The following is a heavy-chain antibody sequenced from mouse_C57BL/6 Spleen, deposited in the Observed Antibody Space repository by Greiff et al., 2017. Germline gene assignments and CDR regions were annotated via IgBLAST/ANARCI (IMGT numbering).Heavy chain of an antibody. V-gene: IGHV5-9-1*02. D-gene: IGHD2-3*01. Sequence: EVQLVESGEGLVKPGGSLKLSCAASGFTFSSYAMSWVRQTPEKRLEWVAYISSGGDYIYYADTVKGRFTISRDNSRNTLYLQMSRLKSEDTAMYYCTRDYDCYGDYWGQGTTLTVSS. CDR2: ISSGGDYI. CDR3: TRDYDCYGDY. CDR1: GFTFSSYA. J-gene: IGHJ2*01.